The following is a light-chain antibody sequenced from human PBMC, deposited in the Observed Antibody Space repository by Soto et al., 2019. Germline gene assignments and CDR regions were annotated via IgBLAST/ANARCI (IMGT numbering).Light chain of an antibody. V-gene: IGKV1-33*01. CDR1: RDIDKF. CDR2: DAS. CDR3: QQYDDLPLT. Sequence: DIQMTQSPASLSASVGDRVTITCQASRDIDKFLNWYQQKTGKAPKLLIDDASNLATGVPSRFSGSGSGTHFTFSISSLQPEDVATYYCQQYDDLPLTVGQGTRLQIK. J-gene: IGKJ5*01.